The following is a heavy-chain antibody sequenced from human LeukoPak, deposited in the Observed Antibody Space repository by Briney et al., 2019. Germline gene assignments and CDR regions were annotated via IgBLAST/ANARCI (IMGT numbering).Heavy chain of an antibody. V-gene: IGHV3-7*01. J-gene: IGHJ3*01. Sequence: PGGSLRLSCAASQFIFKTYVMTWFRQVPGKGLEWVANIKQDGSEKYYVDSVKGRFTISRDNAKNSLYLQMNSLRAEDTAVYYCARDQLSWELGGWGQGTMVTVSS. D-gene: IGHD1-26*01. CDR1: QFIFKTYV. CDR2: IKQDGSEK. CDR3: ARDQLSWELGG.